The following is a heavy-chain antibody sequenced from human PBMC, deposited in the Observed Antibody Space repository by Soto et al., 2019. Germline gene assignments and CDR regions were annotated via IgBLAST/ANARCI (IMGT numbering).Heavy chain of an antibody. V-gene: IGHV4-31*03. J-gene: IGHJ3*01. CDR2: ISYTGST. D-gene: IGHD1-7*01. CDR3: ATETGTTDAFAF. CDR1: GGSINTGIYY. Sequence: QVHLQESGPGLVKPSQTLSLTCTVSGGSINTGIYYWTWIRQHPERGLEWLGYISYTGSTYYNPSLKGRVSISEDRSKSQFSLNLSSVTDADTAVYYCATETGTTDAFAFWGQGTMVTVSS.